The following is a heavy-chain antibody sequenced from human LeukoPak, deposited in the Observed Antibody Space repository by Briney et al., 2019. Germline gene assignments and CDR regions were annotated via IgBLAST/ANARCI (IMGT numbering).Heavy chain of an antibody. Sequence: ASVKVSCKASGYTFTSYGISWVRRAPGQGLEWMGWISAYNGNTNYAQKLQGRVTMTTDTSTSTAYMELRSLRSDDTAVYYCATTSAVVPAASWFDPWGQGTLVTVSS. CDR3: ATTSAVVPAASWFDP. CDR1: GYTFTSYG. V-gene: IGHV1-18*01. CDR2: ISAYNGNT. D-gene: IGHD2-2*01. J-gene: IGHJ5*02.